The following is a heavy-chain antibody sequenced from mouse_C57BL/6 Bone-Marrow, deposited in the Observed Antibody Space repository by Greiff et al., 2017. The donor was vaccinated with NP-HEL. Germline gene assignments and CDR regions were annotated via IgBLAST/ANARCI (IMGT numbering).Heavy chain of an antibody. D-gene: IGHD2-5*01. CDR3: ARGQRGLCYSNYSGAMDY. J-gene: IGHJ4*01. V-gene: IGHV1-81*01. Sequence: QVQLQQSGAELVRPGASVKLSCKASGYTFTSYGISWVKQRTGQGLEWIGEIYPRSGNTYYNEKFKGKATLTADKSSSTAYMELRSLTSEDSAVYFCARGQRGLCYSNYSGAMDYWGQGTSVTVSS. CDR2: IYPRSGNT. CDR1: GYTFTSYG.